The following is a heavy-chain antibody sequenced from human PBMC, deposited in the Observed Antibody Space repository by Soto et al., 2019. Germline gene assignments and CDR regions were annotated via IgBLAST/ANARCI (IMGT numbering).Heavy chain of an antibody. CDR1: AFTFSTYS. D-gene: IGHD3-10*01. Sequence: EVQLVESGGGLAKPGGSLRLSCAASAFTFSTYSMNWVRQAPGKGLEWVSSITSSSTYIEYADSVKGRFTISRDNAKNSLYLQMSSLRVEGTAVYYCARDLGHYGSGTYYNHYYYGMAVWGQGPTVSVSS. CDR3: ARDLGHYGSGTYYNHYYYGMAV. CDR2: ITSSSTYI. J-gene: IGHJ6*02. V-gene: IGHV3-21*02.